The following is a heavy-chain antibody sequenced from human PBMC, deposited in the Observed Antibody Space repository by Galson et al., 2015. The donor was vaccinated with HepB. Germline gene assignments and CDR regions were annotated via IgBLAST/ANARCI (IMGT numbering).Heavy chain of an antibody. V-gene: IGHV3-30*04. D-gene: IGHD7-27*01. CDR3: ARDKDPSRNWVDGLIYYGLAV. Sequence: SLRLSCAASGFTFSSYALHWVRQAPGKGLDWVAVISYDGSNKNYADSVKGRFTISRDESRNTLHLQMNSLRAEDTAIYYCARDKDPSRNWVDGLIYYGLAVWGQGTTVTVSS. J-gene: IGHJ6*02. CDR2: ISYDGSNK. CDR1: GFTFSSYA.